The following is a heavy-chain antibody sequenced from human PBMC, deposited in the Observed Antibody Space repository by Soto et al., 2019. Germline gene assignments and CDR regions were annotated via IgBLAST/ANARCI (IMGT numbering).Heavy chain of an antibody. Sequence: QVQLVQSGAEVKKPGSSVKVSCKASGGTFSSYTISWVRQAPGQGLEWMGRIIPILGIANYAQKFQGRVTIPADKSPSTAYMELSSLRSEDTAVYYCAAGAVTTRGVDYWGQGTLVTVSS. CDR1: GGTFSSYT. CDR3: AAGAVTTRGVDY. V-gene: IGHV1-69*02. CDR2: IIPILGIA. D-gene: IGHD4-17*01. J-gene: IGHJ4*02.